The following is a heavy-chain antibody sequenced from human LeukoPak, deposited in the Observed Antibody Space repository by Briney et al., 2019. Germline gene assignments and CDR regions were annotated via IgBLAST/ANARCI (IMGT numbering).Heavy chain of an antibody. CDR3: AKCPGSANCYTGFDY. Sequence: GGSLRLSCAASGFTLSSYSMNWVRQAPGKGLEWVSAISGSGSSTYYADSVKGRFTISRDNSKNTLYLQMNSLRAEDTAVYYCAKCPGSANCYTGFDYWGQGTLVTVSS. D-gene: IGHD2-2*02. J-gene: IGHJ4*02. V-gene: IGHV3-23*01. CDR1: GFTLSSYS. CDR2: ISGSGSST.